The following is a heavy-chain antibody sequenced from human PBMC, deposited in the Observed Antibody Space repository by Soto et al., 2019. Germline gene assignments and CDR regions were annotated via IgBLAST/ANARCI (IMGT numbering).Heavy chain of an antibody. CDR3: AREDDGGDRDYYGLDV. V-gene: IGHV4-30-4*08. J-gene: IGHJ6*02. CDR2: IPYTGSM. Sequence: QVQLQQSGPGLVEPSQTLSLTCAVSGGSISSEYFHWTWIRQSPGKGLEWIGYIPYTGSMMYNASFKSRLPMAVDTTKNQFSLQLTSVTAADTAVYFCAREDDGGDRDYYGLDVWGQGTTVTVSS. CDR1: GGSISSEYFH. D-gene: IGHD2-21*02.